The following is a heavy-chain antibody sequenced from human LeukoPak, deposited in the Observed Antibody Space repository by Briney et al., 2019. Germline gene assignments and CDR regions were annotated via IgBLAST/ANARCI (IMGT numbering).Heavy chain of an antibody. CDR1: GGSISSGSYY. CDR2: IYTSGST. D-gene: IGHD2-15*01. J-gene: IGHJ4*02. V-gene: IGHV4-61*02. Sequence: SETLSLTCTVSGGSISSGSYYWSWIRQPAGKGLEWIGRIYTSGSTNYNPSLKSRVTISVDTPKNQFSLKLSSVTAADTAVYYCATSGDCSGGSCPSDYWGQGTLVTVSS. CDR3: ATSGDCSGGSCPSDY.